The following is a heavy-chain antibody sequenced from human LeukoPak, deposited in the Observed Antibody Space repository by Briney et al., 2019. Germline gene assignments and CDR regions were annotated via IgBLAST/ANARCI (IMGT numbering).Heavy chain of an antibody. V-gene: IGHV3-48*03. Sequence: GGSLRLSCAASGFTFSSYEMNWVRQAPGKGLEWVSYISSSGSTIYYADSVKGRFTISRDNAKNSLYLQMNSLKTEDTAVYYCTTVAHHAYYYDSSGYYPRYYYYYYMDVWGKGTTVTVSS. D-gene: IGHD3-22*01. CDR3: TTVAHHAYYYDSSGYYPRYYYYYYMDV. CDR2: ISSSGSTI. CDR1: GFTFSSYE. J-gene: IGHJ6*03.